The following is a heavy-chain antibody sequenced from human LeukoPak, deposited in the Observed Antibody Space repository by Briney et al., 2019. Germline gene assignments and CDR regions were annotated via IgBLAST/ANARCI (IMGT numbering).Heavy chain of an antibody. V-gene: IGHV4-4*02. D-gene: IGHD3-22*01. CDR2: IDHSGST. Sequence: SGTLTLTWAVAGCSISSTNGWSCLRLPPGKGLEGIGKIDHSGSTNYNSSLKRRVTIAVDKSKNQFSLKPSSVHAADTAVYYCAKKKYYDSSRLDFWGQGTLVTVSS. CDR1: GCSISSTNG. CDR3: AKKKYYDSSRLDF. J-gene: IGHJ4*02.